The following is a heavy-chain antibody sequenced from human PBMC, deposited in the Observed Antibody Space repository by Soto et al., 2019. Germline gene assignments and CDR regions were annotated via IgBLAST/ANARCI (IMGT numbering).Heavy chain of an antibody. CDR3: ARVPSCNPTTCLFYSYHHGMDV. D-gene: IGHD2-2*01. CDR2: IIPIFHTA. Sequence: SVKVSCKASGDTFNSYAISWVRRAPGQGLEWMGGIIPIFHTANYAQKFQARVTMTADESARTPYMELSGLRSQDTAVYYCARVPSCNPTTCLFYSYHHGMDVWGQGTTVTVSS. J-gene: IGHJ6*02. V-gene: IGHV1-69*13. CDR1: GDTFNSYA.